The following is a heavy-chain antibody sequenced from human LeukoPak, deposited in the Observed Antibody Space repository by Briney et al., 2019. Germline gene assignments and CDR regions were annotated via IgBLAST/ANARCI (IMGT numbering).Heavy chain of an antibody. CDR2: VYASGTT. CDR1: RGSTTSGTYY. D-gene: IGHD2-15*01. J-gene: IGHJ4*02. V-gene: IGHV4-61*02. CDR3: ARGSPRVGFDY. Sequence: SQTLSLTCTVSRGSTTSGTYYWTWIRQPAGKGLEWIGRVYASGTTIYNPSLKSRVTMSVDTSKNQFSLKLTSVTATDTAVYYCARGSPRVGFDYWGQGTLVTVSS.